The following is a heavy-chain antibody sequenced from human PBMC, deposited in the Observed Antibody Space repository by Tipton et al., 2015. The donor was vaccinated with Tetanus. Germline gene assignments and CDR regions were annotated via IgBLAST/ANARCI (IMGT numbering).Heavy chain of an antibody. D-gene: IGHD3-10*01. V-gene: IGHV4-34*01. Sequence: TLSLTCAVYGGSFSGYYWSWVRQPPGKGLEWIGEINHSGSTNYSPSLKSRVTISVDTSKNQFSLRLSSVAAADAAIYYCARQTEGKFDYWGQGTLVTVSS. CDR2: INHSGST. CDR1: GGSFSGYY. CDR3: ARQTEGKFDY. J-gene: IGHJ4*02.